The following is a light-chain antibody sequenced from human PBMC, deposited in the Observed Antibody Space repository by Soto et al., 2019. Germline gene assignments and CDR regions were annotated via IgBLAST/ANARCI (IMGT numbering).Light chain of an antibody. CDR3: VAYTSSTTYV. V-gene: IGLV2-14*01. CDR1: SSDVGGYNH. CDR2: DVT. Sequence: QSALTRPAAVSDSPGQSITISCTGPSSDVGGYNHVSWYQQHPGKAPKLMSYDVTNRPSGVSNRFSGSKSGSTGSLIISGLQYEDEADDYCVAYTSSTTYVFGTGTKLTVL. J-gene: IGLJ1*01.